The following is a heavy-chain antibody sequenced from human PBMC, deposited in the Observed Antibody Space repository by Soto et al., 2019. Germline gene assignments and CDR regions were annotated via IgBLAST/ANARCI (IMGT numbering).Heavy chain of an antibody. CDR1: GYTFTSYA. J-gene: IGHJ6*02. CDR2: INAGNGNR. D-gene: IGHD3-16*01. V-gene: IGHV1-3*01. Sequence: ASVKVSCKASGYTFTSYAMHWVRQAPGQRLEWMGWINAGNGNRKYSQKFQGRVTITRDTSASIAYMELNSLRAEDTAVYYCARDFMIAFGGVVPFYCYGMDVWGQGTTVTVSS. CDR3: ARDFMIAFGGVVPFYCYGMDV.